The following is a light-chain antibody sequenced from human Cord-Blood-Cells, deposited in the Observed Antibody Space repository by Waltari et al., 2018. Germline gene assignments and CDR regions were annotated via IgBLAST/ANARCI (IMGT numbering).Light chain of an antibody. CDR1: QSISSY. J-gene: IGKJ1*01. V-gene: IGKV1-39*01. CDR2: AAA. CDR3: QQGYSTPPT. Sequence: DIQMTQSPSSLSASVGDRVTITCRASQSISSYLDWYKQKPGKAPKLLIYAAASLQSGVPSRFSGSGSGTDFTLTISSLQPEDFATYYCQQGYSTPPTFGQGTKVEIK.